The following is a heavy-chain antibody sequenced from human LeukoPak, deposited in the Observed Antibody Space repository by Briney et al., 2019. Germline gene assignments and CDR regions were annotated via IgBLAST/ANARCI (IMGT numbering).Heavy chain of an antibody. V-gene: IGHV4-31*03. CDR3: ARGIIMVYYYYGMDV. D-gene: IGHD2-8*01. CDR2: INHSGST. Sequence: PSQTLSLTCTVSGGSISSGGYYWSWIRQHPGKGLEWIGEINHSGSTNYNPSLKSRVTISVDTSKNQFSLKLSSVTAADTAVYYCARGIIMVYYYYGMDVWGQGTTVTVSS. J-gene: IGHJ6*02. CDR1: GGSISSGGYY.